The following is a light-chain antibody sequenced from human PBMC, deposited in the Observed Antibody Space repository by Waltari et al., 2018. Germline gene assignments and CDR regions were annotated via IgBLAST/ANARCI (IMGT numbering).Light chain of an antibody. CDR2: KTS. Sequence: DMQMTQPPSTLSASVGDRVTITCRASQSVNMWLAWYQQKPGKAPKLLIYKTSSLESGVPFWCSGSGSGADFTLTISSLQPDDFATYCCQQYNTYFTFGPGTKVDIK. V-gene: IGKV1-5*03. CDR3: QQYNTYFT. CDR1: QSVNMW. J-gene: IGKJ3*01.